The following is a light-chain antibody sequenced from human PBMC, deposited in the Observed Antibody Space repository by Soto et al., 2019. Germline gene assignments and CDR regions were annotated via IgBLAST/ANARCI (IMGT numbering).Light chain of an antibody. CDR1: QSASSSY. Sequence: EIVLTQSPGTLSLSPGERATLSCRASQSASSSYLAWYQQRPGQAPRLLIYGASTRATGIPARFSGTGSGTEFTLTIRSLQSEDFAIYYCQQYNNWPPYTCGQGTKGDIK. CDR2: GAS. V-gene: IGKV3-15*01. CDR3: QQYNNWPPYT. J-gene: IGKJ2*01.